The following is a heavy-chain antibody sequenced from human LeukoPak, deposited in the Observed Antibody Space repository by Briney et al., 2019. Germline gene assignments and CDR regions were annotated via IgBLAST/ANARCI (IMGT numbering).Heavy chain of an antibody. CDR3: ARITHSELLWFRGLFGGIDY. CDR2: ISSSGSTI. V-gene: IGHV3-11*01. D-gene: IGHD3-10*01. Sequence: GGSLRLSCAASGFTFSDYYMSWIRQAPGKGLEWVSYISSSGSTIYYADSVKGRFTISRDNAKNSLYLQMNSLRAEDTAVYYCARITHSELLWFRGLFGGIDYWGQGTLVTVSS. J-gene: IGHJ4*02. CDR1: GFTFSDYY.